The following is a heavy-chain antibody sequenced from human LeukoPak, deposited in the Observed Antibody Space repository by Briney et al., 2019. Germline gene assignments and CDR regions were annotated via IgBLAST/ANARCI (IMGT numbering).Heavy chain of an antibody. CDR1: GYTFTGYY. J-gene: IGHJ3*02. D-gene: IGHD6-19*01. CDR3: ARDRAVLRAFDI. V-gene: IGHV1-2*02. Sequence: ASVKVSCKASGYTFTGYYMHWERQAPGQGLEWMGWINPNSGGTNYAQKFQGRVTMTRDTSISTAYMELSRLRSDDTAVYYCARDRAVLRAFDIWGQGTMVTVSS. CDR2: INPNSGGT.